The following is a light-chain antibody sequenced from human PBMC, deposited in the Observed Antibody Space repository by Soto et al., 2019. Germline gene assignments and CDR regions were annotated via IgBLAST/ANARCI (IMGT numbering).Light chain of an antibody. CDR2: GAS. Sequence: EIVLTQSPGTLSLSPGERATLSCRASQSVRSNYLAWYQQKPGQSPRLLIYGASSRATGIPDRFSGSGSGTDFTLTISRLEPEDFAVYYCQQYGNSVFSFGPGTKVDIK. CDR1: QSVRSNY. V-gene: IGKV3-20*01. CDR3: QQYGNSVFS. J-gene: IGKJ3*01.